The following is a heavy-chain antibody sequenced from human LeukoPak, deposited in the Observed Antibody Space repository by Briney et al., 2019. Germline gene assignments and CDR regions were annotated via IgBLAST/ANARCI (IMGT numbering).Heavy chain of an antibody. D-gene: IGHD1-26*01. CDR2: IYYSGST. CDR1: GGSISSYY. J-gene: IGHJ2*01. Sequence: SETLSLTCTVSGGSISSYYWSWIRQPPGKGLEWIGYIYYSGSTNYNPSLKSRVTMSVDTSKNQFSLKLSSVTAADTAVYYCARDGSYWYLDLWGRGTLVTVSS. CDR3: ARDGSYWYLDL. V-gene: IGHV4-59*12.